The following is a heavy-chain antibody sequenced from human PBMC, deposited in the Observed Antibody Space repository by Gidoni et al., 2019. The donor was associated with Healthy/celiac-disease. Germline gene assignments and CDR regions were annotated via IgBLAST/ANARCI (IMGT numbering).Heavy chain of an antibody. V-gene: IGHV1-3*01. Sequence: QVQLVQSGAEVKKPGASVKVSCTASGYTLTSYAMHWARQAPGQMLEWMGWINAGNGNTKYSQKFQGRVTITRDTSASTAYMELSSLRSEDTAVYYCASLTFQGGRDYWGQGTLVTVSS. CDR1: GYTLTSYA. CDR3: ASLTFQGGRDY. D-gene: IGHD3-10*01. J-gene: IGHJ4*02. CDR2: INAGNGNT.